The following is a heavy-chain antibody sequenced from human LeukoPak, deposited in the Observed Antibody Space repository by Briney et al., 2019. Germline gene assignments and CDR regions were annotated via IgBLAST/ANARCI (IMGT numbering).Heavy chain of an antibody. J-gene: IGHJ3*02. CDR1: GFTFSSYA. Sequence: GGSLRLSCAASGFTFSSYAMSWVRQAPGKGLEWVSAIRGSGAGTYYADSVKGRFTISRDNSKNTLYLQMNSLRAEDTAVYYCAKMGIVVVPADGYENAFDIWGQGTMVTVSS. V-gene: IGHV3-23*01. D-gene: IGHD2-2*03. CDR2: IRGSGAGT. CDR3: AKMGIVVVPADGYENAFDI.